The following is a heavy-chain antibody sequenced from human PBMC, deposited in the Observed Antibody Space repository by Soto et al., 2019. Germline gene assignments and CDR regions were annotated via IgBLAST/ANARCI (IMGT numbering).Heavy chain of an antibody. CDR1: GGSFSGYY. D-gene: IGHD5-18*01. J-gene: IGHJ4*02. CDR3: ARVPDTAMDGRGLDY. Sequence: SDTLSLTCAVYGGSFSGYYWSWIRHPPGKGLEWIGEINHSGSTNYNPSLKSRVTISVDTSKNQFPLKLSSVTAADTAVYYCARVPDTAMDGRGLDYWGQGTLVTVSS. CDR2: INHSGST. V-gene: IGHV4-34*01.